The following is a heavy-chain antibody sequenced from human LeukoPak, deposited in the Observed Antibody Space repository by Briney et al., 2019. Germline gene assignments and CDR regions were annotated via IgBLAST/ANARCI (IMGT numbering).Heavy chain of an antibody. Sequence: GGSLRLSCAGSRFTITSNAMSWVRRAAGKGLKWVSGMSGSGGNKYYADSVKGRFTISRDKFKNTVYMQMNSLRAEDTAVYYCAKDRLTAAGGPYYFDSWGQGTLVTVSS. CDR2: MSGSGGNK. V-gene: IGHV3-23*01. D-gene: IGHD6-13*01. CDR3: AKDRLTAAGGPYYFDS. J-gene: IGHJ4*02. CDR1: RFTITSNA.